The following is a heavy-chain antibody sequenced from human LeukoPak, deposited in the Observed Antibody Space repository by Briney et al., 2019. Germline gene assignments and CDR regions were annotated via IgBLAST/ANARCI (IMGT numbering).Heavy chain of an antibody. CDR2: IYISGST. V-gene: IGHV4-61*02. CDR1: GGSISSGAYY. J-gene: IGHJ4*02. Sequence: SETLSLTCIVSGGSISSGAYYWTWLRQPAGTGLEWIGRIYISGSTNYNPSLKSRVTISVDASKNQLSMKMTSVTAADTAVYYCARGVSAAGFDYWGQGTLVTVSS. CDR3: ARGVSAAGFDY. D-gene: IGHD6-13*01.